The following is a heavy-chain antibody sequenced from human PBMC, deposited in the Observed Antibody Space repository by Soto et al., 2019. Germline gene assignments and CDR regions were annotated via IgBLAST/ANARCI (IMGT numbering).Heavy chain of an antibody. J-gene: IGHJ4*02. CDR3: ARHLSVDYFDY. V-gene: IGHV4-59*08. CDR1: GGSISSYY. D-gene: IGHD3-16*01. CDR2: IYYGGST. Sequence: PSETLSLTCTVSGGSISSYYWSWIRQPPGKGLEWIGYIYYGGSTNYNPSLKSRVTISVDTSKNQFSLKLSSVTAADTAVYYCARHLSVDYFDYWGQGALVTVSS.